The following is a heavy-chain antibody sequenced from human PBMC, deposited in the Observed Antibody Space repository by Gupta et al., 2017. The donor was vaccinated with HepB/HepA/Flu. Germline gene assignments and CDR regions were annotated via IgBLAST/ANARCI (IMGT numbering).Heavy chain of an antibody. CDR3: ARHPRFGSGHYYYYGMDV. CDR1: GGSISSRSYY. D-gene: IGHD3-10*01. J-gene: IGHJ6*02. Sequence: QLQLQESGPGLVKPSETLSLTCTVSGGSISSRSYYWGWIRQPPGQGLEWIGSIYYSGSTYYNPSLKSRVTISVDTSKNQFSLKLSSVTAADTAVYYCARHPRFGSGHYYYYGMDVWGQGTTVTVSS. V-gene: IGHV4-39*01. CDR2: IYYSGST.